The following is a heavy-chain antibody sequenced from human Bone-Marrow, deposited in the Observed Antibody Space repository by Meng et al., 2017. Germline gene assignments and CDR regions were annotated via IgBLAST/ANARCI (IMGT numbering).Heavy chain of an antibody. J-gene: IGHJ4*02. V-gene: IGHV1-2*06. CDR3: ARAVLTKLNFDY. CDR2: INPNSGGT. D-gene: IGHD3-9*01. Sequence: QVELVQSGAEVKKPGSSVKVSCKASGKTFTGYYMHWGRQAPGQGLEWMGRINPNSGGTNYAQKFQGRVTMTRDTSISTAYMELSRLRSDDTAVYYCARAVLTKLNFDYWGQGTLVTVSS. CDR1: GKTFTGYY.